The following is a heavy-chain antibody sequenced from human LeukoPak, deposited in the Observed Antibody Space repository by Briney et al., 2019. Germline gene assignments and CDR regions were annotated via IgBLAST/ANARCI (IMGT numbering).Heavy chain of an antibody. CDR3: ARSAATDWFDP. CDR2: IYYSGST. J-gene: IGHJ5*02. V-gene: IGHV4-39*01. D-gene: IGHD6-25*01. CDR1: GGSISSSSYY. Sequence: SETLSLTCTVSGGSISSSSYYWGWISQPPGKGLEWIGSIYYSGSTYYNPSLKSRVTISVDTSKNQFSLKLSSVTAADTAVYYCARSAATDWFDPWGQGTLVTVSS.